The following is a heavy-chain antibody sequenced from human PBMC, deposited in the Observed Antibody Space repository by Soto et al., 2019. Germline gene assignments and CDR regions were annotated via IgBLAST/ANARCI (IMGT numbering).Heavy chain of an antibody. V-gene: IGHV3-21*01. J-gene: IGHJ3*02. Sequence: EVQLVESGGGLVKPGGSLRLSCAASGFTFSNSGMNWVRQTPGKGLEWVSSISSGGDCIYYADSMKGRFTISRDNAKNSLFLQMNSLRAEDTAVYYCARDFPLGSGTYDAFDIWGQGTMVTVSS. CDR2: ISSGGDCI. CDR3: ARDFPLGSGTYDAFDI. D-gene: IGHD2-15*01. CDR1: GFTFSNSG.